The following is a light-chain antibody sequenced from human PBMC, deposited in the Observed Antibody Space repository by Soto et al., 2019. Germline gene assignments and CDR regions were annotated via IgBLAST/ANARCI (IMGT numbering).Light chain of an antibody. J-gene: IGLJ2*01. CDR3: SSYTSSIL. Sequence: QSVLTQPASVSGSPGQSITISCTGTSSDVGAYNYVSWYQQHPGKAPKLLIYDVSNRPSGVSNRFSGSKSGNTASLTISGLQAEDEADYYCSSYTSSILFCGGTKVTVL. V-gene: IGLV2-14*03. CDR2: DVS. CDR1: SSDVGAYNY.